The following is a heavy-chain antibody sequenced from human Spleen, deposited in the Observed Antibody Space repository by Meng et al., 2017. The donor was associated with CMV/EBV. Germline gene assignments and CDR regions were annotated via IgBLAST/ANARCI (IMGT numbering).Heavy chain of an antibody. J-gene: IGHJ6*02. CDR2: ISGSGGST. V-gene: IGHV3-23*01. CDR3: AKGLRSSTSCCLNYGMDV. Sequence: ESLKISCAASGFTFSSYEMNWVRQDPGKGLEWVSAISGSGGSTYYADSVKGRFTISRDNSKNTLYLQMNSLRAEDTAVYYCAKGLRSSTSCCLNYGMDVWGQGTTVTVSS. CDR1: GFTFSSYE. D-gene: IGHD2-2*01.